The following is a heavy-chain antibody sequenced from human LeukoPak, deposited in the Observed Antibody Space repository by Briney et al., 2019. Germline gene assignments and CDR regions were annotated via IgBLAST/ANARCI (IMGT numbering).Heavy chain of an antibody. CDR2: INTNTGNP. CDR1: GGTFSSYA. V-gene: IGHV7-4-1*02. CDR3: ARGGAHYYDSCGYPNDAFDI. J-gene: IGHJ3*02. Sequence: ASVKVSCKASGGTFSSYAISWVRQAPGQGLEWMGWINTNTGNPTYAQGFTGRFVFSLDTSVSTAYLQISSLKAEDTAVYYCARGGAHYYDSCGYPNDAFDIWGQGTMVTVSS. D-gene: IGHD3-22*01.